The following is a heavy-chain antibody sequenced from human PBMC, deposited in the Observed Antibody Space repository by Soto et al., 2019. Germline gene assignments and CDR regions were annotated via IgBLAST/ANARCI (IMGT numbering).Heavy chain of an antibody. CDR2: IYYSGST. J-gene: IGHJ4*02. CDR3: ARYYFDRNYFDY. D-gene: IGHD3-22*01. V-gene: IGHV4-61*01. CDR1: GDSVSGASYY. Sequence: SETLSLTCTVSGDSVSGASYYWGWVRQPPGRGLEWIGYIYYSGSTTYNPSLKSRVTISVDTSKKQFSLKVSSVTAADTAVYYCARYYFDRNYFDYWGQGALVTVSS.